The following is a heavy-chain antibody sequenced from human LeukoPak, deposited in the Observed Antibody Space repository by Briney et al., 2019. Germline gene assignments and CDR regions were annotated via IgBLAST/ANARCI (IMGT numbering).Heavy chain of an antibody. V-gene: IGHV4-31*01. Sequence: SQTLSLTCTVSGGSISSGGYYWSWIRHPTGKGLEWIGYIYYSGSTYYHPSLKNPVTISVDTSKNQFSLKLSSLTAADTAVYYCARGGIVVVPAAINWFDPWGQGTLVTVSS. CDR1: GGSISSGGYY. CDR2: IYYSGST. CDR3: ARGGIVVVPAAINWFDP. D-gene: IGHD2-2*02. J-gene: IGHJ5*02.